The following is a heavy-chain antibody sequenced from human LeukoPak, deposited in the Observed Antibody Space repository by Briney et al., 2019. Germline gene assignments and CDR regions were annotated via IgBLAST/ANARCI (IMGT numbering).Heavy chain of an antibody. CDR3: AKDETGFLNYFHY. Sequence: GGALRLSCAASGFTFSSYTMSWVRQAPGKGLAWVSGIDSSGTKTTYADSVKGRFTISRDNPRNTLYLQMNSLRAEDTAVYYCAKDETGFLNYFHYWGQGALVTVSS. CDR2: IDSSGTKT. J-gene: IGHJ4*02. V-gene: IGHV3-23*01. D-gene: IGHD3-3*01. CDR1: GFTFSSYT.